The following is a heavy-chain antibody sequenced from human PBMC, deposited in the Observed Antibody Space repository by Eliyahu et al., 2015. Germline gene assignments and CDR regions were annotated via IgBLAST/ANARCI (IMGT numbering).Heavy chain of an antibody. V-gene: IGHV4-34*01. J-gene: IGHJ4*02. D-gene: IGHD3-10*01. CDR1: GGXFSGYY. CDR2: INHSGST. Sequence: QVQLQQWGAGLLKPSETLSLTCAVYGGXFSGYYWXWIRQPPGKGLEWIGEINHSGSTNYNPSLKSRVTISVDTSKNQFSLKLSSVTAADTAVYYCARAGSEDGSGNFDYWGQGTLVTVSS. CDR3: ARAGSEDGSGNFDY.